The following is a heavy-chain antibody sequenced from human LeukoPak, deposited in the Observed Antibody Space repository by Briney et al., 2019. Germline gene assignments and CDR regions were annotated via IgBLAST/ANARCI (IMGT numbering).Heavy chain of an antibody. CDR3: ARDEVAWYYGSGSFDH. CDR2: ISYDGSNK. D-gene: IGHD3-10*01. CDR1: GFTFSSYA. J-gene: IGHJ4*02. V-gene: IGHV3-30*04. Sequence: GGSLRLSCAASGFTFSSYAMHWVRQAPGKGLEWVAVISYDGSNKYYADSVKGRFTISRDNSKNTLYLQMNSLRAEDTAVYYCARDEVAWYYGSGSFDHWGQGTLVTVSS.